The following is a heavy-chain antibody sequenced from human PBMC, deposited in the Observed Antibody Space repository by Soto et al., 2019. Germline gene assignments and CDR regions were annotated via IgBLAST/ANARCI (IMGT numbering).Heavy chain of an antibody. CDR3: ASWGPTAWGMDV. V-gene: IGHV6-1*01. CDR2: TYYRSKWYN. CDR1: GDSVSSNSAA. D-gene: IGHD2-2*01. J-gene: IGHJ6*02. Sequence: SQTLSLTCAISGDSVSSNSAAWNWIRQSPSRGLEWLGRTYYRSKWYNDYAVSVKSRITINPDTSKNQFSLKLKSVTAADTAVYYCASWGPTAWGMDVWGQGTTVTVSS.